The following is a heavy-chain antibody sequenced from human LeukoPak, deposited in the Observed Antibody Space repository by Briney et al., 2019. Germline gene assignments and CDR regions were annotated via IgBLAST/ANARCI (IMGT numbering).Heavy chain of an antibody. CDR1: GYSFTSYW. Sequence: GESLKISCKGSGYSFTSYWIGWVRQMPGKGLEWTGIIYPGDSDTRYSPSFQGQVTISADKSISTAYLQWSSLKASDTAMYYCARAGYCTNGVCYPGAFDIWGQGTMVTVSS. CDR2: IYPGDSDT. D-gene: IGHD2-8*01. V-gene: IGHV5-51*01. CDR3: ARAGYCTNGVCYPGAFDI. J-gene: IGHJ3*02.